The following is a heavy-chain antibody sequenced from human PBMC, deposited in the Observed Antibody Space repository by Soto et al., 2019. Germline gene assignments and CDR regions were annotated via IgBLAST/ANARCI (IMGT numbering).Heavy chain of an antibody. CDR3: ATQLPPDYYYYGMDV. J-gene: IGHJ6*02. D-gene: IGHD6-6*01. CDR1: GYTFTSYG. CDR2: IDPSDSYT. V-gene: IGHV5-10-1*01. Sequence: ASVKVSCKASGYTFTSYGISWVRQMPGKGLEWMGRIDPSDSYTNYSPSFQGHVTISADKSISTAYLQWSSLKASDTAMYYCATQLPPDYYYYGMDVWGQGTTVTVS.